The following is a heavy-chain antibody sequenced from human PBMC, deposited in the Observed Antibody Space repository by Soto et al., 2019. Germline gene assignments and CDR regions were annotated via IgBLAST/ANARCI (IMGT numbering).Heavy chain of an antibody. CDR3: ANVKGSWGWFDY. CDR2: ISYSGGST. D-gene: IGHD3-16*01. CDR1: GFTFSNCA. Sequence: EVQLLESGGGLIQPGGSLRLSCAASGFTFSNCAMSWVRQAPGKGLEWVSGISYSGGSTYYADSVKGRFTISRDNSKNTLYLKMNSLRAEDTAVYYCANVKGSWGWFDYWGQGTLVTVSS. V-gene: IGHV3-23*01. J-gene: IGHJ4*02.